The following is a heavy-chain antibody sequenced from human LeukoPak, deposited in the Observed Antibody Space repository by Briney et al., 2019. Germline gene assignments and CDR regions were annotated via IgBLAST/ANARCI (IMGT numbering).Heavy chain of an antibody. V-gene: IGHV3-7*01. Sequence: GGSLRLSCAASGFTFSSYWMSWVRQAPGKGLEWVANIKQDGSEKYYVDSVKGRFTISRDNAKNSLYLQMNSLRAEDTAVYYCARVGVYPLPVEDYYYMDVWGKGTTVTVSS. CDR1: GFTFSSYW. CDR2: IKQDGSEK. D-gene: IGHD5/OR15-5a*01. J-gene: IGHJ6*03. CDR3: ARVGVYPLPVEDYYYMDV.